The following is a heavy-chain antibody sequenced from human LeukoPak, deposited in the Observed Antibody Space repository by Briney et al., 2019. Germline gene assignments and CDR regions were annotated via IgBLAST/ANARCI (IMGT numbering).Heavy chain of an antibody. Sequence: GGSLRLSCAASGFTFSSYWMSWVRQAPGKGLEWVANIKQDGSEKYYVDSVKGRFTISRDNAKNSLYLQMNSLRAEDTAVYYCARDLHPSGWSDFDYWGQGTLVTVSS. D-gene: IGHD6-19*01. J-gene: IGHJ4*02. CDR2: IKQDGSEK. V-gene: IGHV3-7*01. CDR1: GFTFSSYW. CDR3: ARDLHPSGWSDFDY.